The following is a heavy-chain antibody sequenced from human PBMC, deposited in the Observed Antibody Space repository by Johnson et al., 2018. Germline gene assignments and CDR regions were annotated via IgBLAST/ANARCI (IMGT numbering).Heavy chain of an antibody. D-gene: IGHD2-2*01. J-gene: IGHJ1*01. V-gene: IGHV3-33*01. Sequence: VQLVESGGAVVQPGRSLRLSCAPSGFTFSNYGMHWVRQAPGKGLEWVSGIWYNGSKTHYADSVKGRFTISRDNSKNMLYLQVNSLIAEDTAVCYCARDDCGSPSCFGLWGQGTLVSVSS. CDR2: IWYNGSKT. CDR1: GFTFSNYG. CDR3: ARDDCGSPSCFGL.